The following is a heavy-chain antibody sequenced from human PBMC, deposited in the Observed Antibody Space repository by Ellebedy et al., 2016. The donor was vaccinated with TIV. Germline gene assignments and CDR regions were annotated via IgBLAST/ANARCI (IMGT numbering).Heavy chain of an antibody. J-gene: IGHJ6*02. CDR1: VGSFSDYY. Sequence: SETLSLXCAVYVGSFSDYYWTWIRQPPGKGLEWIGEINHSGSTNYNPSLKSRVTISVDTSKNQFSLKLSSVTAADTAVYYCARAWGYGDHGVDVWGQGTTVTVSS. V-gene: IGHV4-34*01. D-gene: IGHD4-17*01. CDR2: INHSGST. CDR3: ARAWGYGDHGVDV.